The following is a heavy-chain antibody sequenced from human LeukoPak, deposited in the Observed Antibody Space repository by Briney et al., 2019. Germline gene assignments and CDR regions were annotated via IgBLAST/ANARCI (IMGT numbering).Heavy chain of an antibody. CDR1: GFTFSSYW. CDR3: ARGHYYDSSGYYSSFDY. J-gene: IGHJ4*02. V-gene: IGHV3-7*03. Sequence: GGSLRLSCAASGFTFSSYWMSWVRQAPGKGLEWVANIKQDGSEKYYVDSVKGRFTISRDNAKNSLYLQMNSLRAEDTALYYCARGHYYDSSGYYSSFDYWGQGTLVTVSS. CDR2: IKQDGSEK. D-gene: IGHD3-22*01.